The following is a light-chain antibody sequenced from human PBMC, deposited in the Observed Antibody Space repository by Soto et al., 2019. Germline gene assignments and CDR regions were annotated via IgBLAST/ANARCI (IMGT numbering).Light chain of an antibody. CDR3: QTCGTGIHVV. Sequence: QLVLTQSPSASASLGASVKLTCTLSSGHSSYAIAWHQQQPEKGPRYLMKLNSDGSHSKGDGIPDRFSGSSSGAERYLTISILQSEDEADYYCQTCGTGIHVVFGGGTKLTVL. CDR2: LNSDGSH. CDR1: SGHSSYA. V-gene: IGLV4-69*01. J-gene: IGLJ2*01.